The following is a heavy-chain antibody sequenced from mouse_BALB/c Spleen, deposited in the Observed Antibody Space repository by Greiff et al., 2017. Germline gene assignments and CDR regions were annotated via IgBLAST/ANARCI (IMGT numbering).Heavy chain of an antibody. J-gene: IGHJ1*01. V-gene: IGHV3-2*02. CDR1: GYSITSDYA. Sequence: EVQLQESGPGLVKPSQSLSLTCTVTGYSITSDYAWNWIRQFPGNKLEWMGYISYSGSTSYNPSLKSRISITRDTSKNQFFLQLNSVTTEDTATYYCAREGGLFRYFDVWGAGTTVTVSS. CDR3: AREGGLFRYFDV. CDR2: ISYSGST.